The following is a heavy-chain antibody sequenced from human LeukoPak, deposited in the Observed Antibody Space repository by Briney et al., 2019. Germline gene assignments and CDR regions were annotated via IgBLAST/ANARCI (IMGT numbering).Heavy chain of an antibody. Sequence: SVKVSCKASGGTFSSHAISWVRQAPGQGLEWMGGIIPIFGTANYAQKFQGRVTITTDESTSTAYMELSSLRSEDTAVYYCARGGAAAGIAYDYWGQGTLVTVSS. CDR3: ARGGAAAGIAYDY. CDR1: GGTFSSHA. J-gene: IGHJ4*02. D-gene: IGHD6-13*01. CDR2: IIPIFGTA. V-gene: IGHV1-69*05.